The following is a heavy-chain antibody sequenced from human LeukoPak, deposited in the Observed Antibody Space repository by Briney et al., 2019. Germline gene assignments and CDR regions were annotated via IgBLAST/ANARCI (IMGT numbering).Heavy chain of an antibody. J-gene: IGHJ5*02. V-gene: IGHV3-43*02. D-gene: IGHD1-26*01. CDR3: GVRSGTYYNCFDP. Sequence: GGSLRLSCVASGFTLDDYALHWVRQAPGKGLECISLISGDGDNTYYADSVKGRFTISRDNSKNSLYLQMSSLRAEDTALYAKGVRSGTYYNCFDPWGQGTLVTVSS. CDR1: GFTLDDYA. CDR2: ISGDGDNT.